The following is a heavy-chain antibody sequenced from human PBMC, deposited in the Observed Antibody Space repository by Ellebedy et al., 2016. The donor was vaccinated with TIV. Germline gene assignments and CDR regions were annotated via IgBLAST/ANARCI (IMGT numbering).Heavy chain of an antibody. Sequence: PGGSLRLSCAASGFTFSSYWMHWVRQAPGKGLVWVSRMNSDGSITRFADSVRGRFTISRDNAKNMLYLQMSSLTAEDTAVYYCAREVDTSMADSLDVWGQGTTVTVSS. V-gene: IGHV3-74*01. CDR1: GFTFSSYW. J-gene: IGHJ6*02. CDR2: MNSDGSIT. D-gene: IGHD5-18*01. CDR3: AREVDTSMADSLDV.